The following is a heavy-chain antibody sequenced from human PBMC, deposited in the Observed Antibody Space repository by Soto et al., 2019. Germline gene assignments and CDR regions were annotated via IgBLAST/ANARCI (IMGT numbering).Heavy chain of an antibody. Sequence: QISLKESGPTLVKPTQTLKLTCSFSGFSLTTDGEGVGWVRQPPGEALEWLALIYWDDDDRYSPSLKTRITITKDPSKNPVVLIMTNMDPVDTATYYCAHSRNLITEDAQVGDFDYWGQGTLVTVSS. CDR3: AHSRNLITEDAQVGDFDY. CDR1: GFSLTTDGEG. J-gene: IGHJ4*02. D-gene: IGHD3-10*01. CDR2: IYWDDDD. V-gene: IGHV2-5*02.